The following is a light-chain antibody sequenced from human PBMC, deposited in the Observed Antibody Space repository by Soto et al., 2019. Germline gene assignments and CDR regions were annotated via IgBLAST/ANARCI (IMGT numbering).Light chain of an antibody. CDR3: GTWDSSLSAWV. CDR1: SSNIGGNS. Sequence: QSVMTQPPSVSAAPGQRVTISCSGSSSNIGGNSVSWYQQLPGTAPKLLIYDSDKRPSGTPDRFSGSKAATSVTLDITGLQTGDEADYYCGTWDSSLSAWVFGGGTKLTVL. J-gene: IGLJ3*02. CDR2: DSD. V-gene: IGLV1-51*01.